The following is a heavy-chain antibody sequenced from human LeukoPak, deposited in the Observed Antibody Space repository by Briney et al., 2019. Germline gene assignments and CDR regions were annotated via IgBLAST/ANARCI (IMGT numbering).Heavy chain of an antibody. Sequence: RAGGSLRLSCTVSGFTVSSNSMSWVRQAPGKGLEWVSGINWNGGSTGYADSVKGRFTISRDNAKNSLYLQMNSLRAEDTALYYCARRDIVVVPAAIFGAFDIWGQGTMVTVSS. V-gene: IGHV3-20*04. CDR1: GFTVSSNS. CDR3: ARRDIVVVPAAIFGAFDI. CDR2: INWNGGST. D-gene: IGHD2-2*02. J-gene: IGHJ3*02.